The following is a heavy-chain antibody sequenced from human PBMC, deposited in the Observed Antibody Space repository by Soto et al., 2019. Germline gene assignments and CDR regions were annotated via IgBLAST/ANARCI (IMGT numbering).Heavy chain of an antibody. J-gene: IGHJ4*02. Sequence: GGSLRLSCAASGFTFSSYAMHWVRQAPGKGLEWVAVISYDGSNKYYADSVKGRFTISRDNSKNTLYLQMNSLRAEDTAVYYCARDRYYDFWSGYYIDYWGQGTLVTVSS. CDR3: ARDRYYDFWSGYYIDY. D-gene: IGHD3-3*01. CDR2: ISYDGSNK. V-gene: IGHV3-30-3*01. CDR1: GFTFSSYA.